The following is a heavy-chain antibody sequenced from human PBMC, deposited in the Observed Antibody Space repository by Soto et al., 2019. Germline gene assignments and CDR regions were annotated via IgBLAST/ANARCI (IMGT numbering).Heavy chain of an antibody. CDR1: GGSISSYY. D-gene: IGHD1-26*01. CDR2: VHDSWGS. J-gene: IGHJ6*02. Sequence: PSETLSLTCTVSGGSISSYYWSWIRQPPGKGLEWIGYVHDSWGSHYNPSLKSRVAISLDTSKSQFSLKLTSVTATDTAVYYCARVVYSGSRRAYYYYGMDVWGQGTTVTVSS. V-gene: IGHV4-59*08. CDR3: ARVVYSGSRRAYYYYGMDV.